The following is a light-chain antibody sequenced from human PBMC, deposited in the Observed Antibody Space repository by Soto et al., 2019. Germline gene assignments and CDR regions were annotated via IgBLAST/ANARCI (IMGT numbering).Light chain of an antibody. J-gene: IGKJ2*01. V-gene: IGKV3-20*01. CDR1: QRVSSNY. CDR3: QQSGVSAPTT. Sequence: EIVLTQSPGTLSLSPGESATLSCRASQRVSSNYLAWYQQKPGQAPRLLIYGVSSRAAGIPDRFRGSGSGTNFTLTISRVEPEDFVVYYCQQSGVSAPTTFGRGTKLEIK. CDR2: GVS.